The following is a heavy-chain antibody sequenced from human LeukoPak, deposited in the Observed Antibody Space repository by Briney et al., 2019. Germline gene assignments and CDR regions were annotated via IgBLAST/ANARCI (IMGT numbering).Heavy chain of an antibody. V-gene: IGHV4-59*08. CDR2: SYYSGST. CDR1: GGSISSYY. J-gene: IGHJ4*02. CDR3: ARHTDIAALSSLNY. D-gene: IGHD6-13*01. Sequence: PSETLSLTCTVSGGSISSYYWSWIRQTPGKGLEWIGDSYYSGSTNYNPSLKSRVTISVDTSKNRFSLKLSSVTAADTAVYYCARHTDIAALSSLNYWGQGTLVTVSS.